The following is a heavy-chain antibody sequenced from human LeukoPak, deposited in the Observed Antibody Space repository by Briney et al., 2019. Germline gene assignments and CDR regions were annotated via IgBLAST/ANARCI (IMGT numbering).Heavy chain of an antibody. D-gene: IGHD3-3*01. CDR1: GGSISSYY. Sequence: SETLSLTCTVSGGSISSYYWSWIRQPPGKGLEWIGYIYYSGSTNYNPSLKSRVTISVDTSKNQFSLKLSSVTAADTAVYYCARGGVVTQPGYFQHWGQGTLVTVSS. CDR3: ARGGVVTQPGYFQH. V-gene: IGHV4-59*12. CDR2: IYYSGST. J-gene: IGHJ1*01.